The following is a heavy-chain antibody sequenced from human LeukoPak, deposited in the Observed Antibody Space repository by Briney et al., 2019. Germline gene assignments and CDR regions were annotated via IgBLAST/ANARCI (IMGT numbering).Heavy chain of an antibody. D-gene: IGHD7-27*01. V-gene: IGHV3-74*01. J-gene: IGHJ4*02. CDR3: ARGYRPNWGSTVGDY. Sequence: WGSLRLSCAASGFTFSDYLMHWVRQAPGKGLVWVSRINSDGSSTNYADSVKGRFTISRDNAKNTLYLQMNSLRAEDTAVYYCARGYRPNWGSTVGDYWGQGTLVTVSS. CDR1: GFTFSDYL. CDR2: INSDGSST.